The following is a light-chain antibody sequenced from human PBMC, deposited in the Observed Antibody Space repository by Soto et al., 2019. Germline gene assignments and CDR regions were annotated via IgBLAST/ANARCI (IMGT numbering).Light chain of an antibody. V-gene: IGLV1-44*01. CDR3: AAWDDSLNGYV. CDR1: SSNIGSNT. J-gene: IGLJ1*01. Sequence: QSVLTQPPSASGTPGQRGTISCSGSSSNIGSNTVNWYQQLPGTAPKLLIYSNNQRPSGVPDRFSGSKSGPSASLAISGLQSEDEADYYCAAWDDSLNGYVFGTGTKVTVL. CDR2: SNN.